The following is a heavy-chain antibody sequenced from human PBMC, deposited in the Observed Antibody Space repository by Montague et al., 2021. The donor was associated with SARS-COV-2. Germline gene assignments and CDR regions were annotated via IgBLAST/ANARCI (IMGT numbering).Heavy chain of an antibody. Sequence: SETLSLTCTVSGGSISAYYWSWIRQPPGKGLEWIAYMYNSRSSNYNPSLKSRVSISVDTSKSQFSLKLPSVTAADTAVYYCARDGIPTSGAVRKILQYHGLDVWGQGTTVTVSS. CDR1: GGSISAYY. CDR2: MYNSRSS. J-gene: IGHJ6*02. D-gene: IGHD5-18*01. V-gene: IGHV4-59*13. CDR3: ARDGIPTSGAVRKILQYHGLDV.